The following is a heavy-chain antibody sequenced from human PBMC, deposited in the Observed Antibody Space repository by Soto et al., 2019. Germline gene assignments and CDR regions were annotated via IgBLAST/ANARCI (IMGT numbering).Heavy chain of an antibody. D-gene: IGHD6-13*01. Sequence: EVQLLESGGDLVQPGGSLRLSCAASGFTFTNFAMSWVLQAPGKGLEWVSTIGGGDGTTYYADSVKGQFTISRYNSNNALYLQMNSLRAGDTAVYFCAKGTFVKPPGTRAFDIWGQGKMVIVSS. CDR1: GFTFTNFA. J-gene: IGHJ3*02. CDR3: AKGTFVKPPGTRAFDI. CDR2: IGGGDGTT. V-gene: IGHV3-23*01.